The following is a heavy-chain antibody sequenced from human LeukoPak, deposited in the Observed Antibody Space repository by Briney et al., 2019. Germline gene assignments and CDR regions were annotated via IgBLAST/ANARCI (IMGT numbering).Heavy chain of an antibody. D-gene: IGHD2-2*01. Sequence: SETLSLTCAVSGGSISSYYWSWIRQPPGKGLEWIGYISYSGSTNYNPSLKSRVTMSLDTSKNQFSLKLSSVTAADTAVYYCASGGYCDSASCYPNWFDPWGRGTLVTVSS. J-gene: IGHJ5*02. CDR2: ISYSGST. CDR3: ASGGYCDSASCYPNWFDP. CDR1: GGSISSYY. V-gene: IGHV4-59*01.